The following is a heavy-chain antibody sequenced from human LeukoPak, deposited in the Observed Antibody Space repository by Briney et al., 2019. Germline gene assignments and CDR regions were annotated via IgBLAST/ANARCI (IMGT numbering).Heavy chain of an antibody. CDR2: IIPTFGTA. V-gene: IGHV1-69*06. Sequence: SVKVSCKASGGTFSSYAISWVRQAPGQGLEWMGGIIPTFGTANYAQKFQGRVTITADKSTSTAYMELSSLRSEDTAVYYCARGLRYDYDLYYYMDVWGKGTTVTVSS. CDR3: ARGLRYDYDLYYYMDV. J-gene: IGHJ6*03. D-gene: IGHD3-16*01. CDR1: GGTFSSYA.